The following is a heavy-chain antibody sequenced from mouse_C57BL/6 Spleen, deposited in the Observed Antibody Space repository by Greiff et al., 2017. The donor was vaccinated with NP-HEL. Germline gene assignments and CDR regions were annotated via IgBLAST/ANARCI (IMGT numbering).Heavy chain of an antibody. CDR3: ARDHGYDGVFAY. CDR1: GFTFSDFY. J-gene: IGHJ3*01. V-gene: IGHV7-1*01. D-gene: IGHD2-2*01. CDR2: SRNKANDYTT. Sequence: EVKLVESGGGLVQSGRSLRLSCATSGFTFSDFYMEWVRQAPGKGLEWIAASRNKANDYTTEYSASVKGRFIVSRDTSQSILYLQMNALRAEDTAIYYCARDHGYDGVFAYWGQGTLVTVSA.